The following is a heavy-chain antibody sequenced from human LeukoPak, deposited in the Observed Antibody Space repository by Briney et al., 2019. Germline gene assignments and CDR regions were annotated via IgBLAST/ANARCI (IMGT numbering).Heavy chain of an antibody. CDR1: GGSISSYY. Sequence: SETLSLTCTVSGGSISSYYWSWIRQPPGKGLEWIGYIYYSGSTNYNPSLKSRVTISIDTSKNQFSLKLSSVTAADAAVYYCAGKYIYGPPDHCGQGTLVTVSS. V-gene: IGHV4-59*01. D-gene: IGHD5-18*01. CDR3: AGKYIYGPPDH. J-gene: IGHJ5*02. CDR2: IYYSGST.